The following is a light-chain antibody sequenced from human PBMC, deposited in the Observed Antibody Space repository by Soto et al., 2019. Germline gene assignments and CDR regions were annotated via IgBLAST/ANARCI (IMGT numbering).Light chain of an antibody. CDR3: QTYDTAPQT. J-gene: IGKJ1*01. CDR1: QGIIDY. V-gene: IGKV1-27*01. CDR2: AAS. Sequence: DIQMTQSPSSLSASVGDTVTITCRASQGIIDYLAWYQQRPGKIPKLLIYAASTLQTGVPSRFSGSGAGTDFTLTISSPQPEAVATYYCQTYDTAPQTFGQGTRVEI.